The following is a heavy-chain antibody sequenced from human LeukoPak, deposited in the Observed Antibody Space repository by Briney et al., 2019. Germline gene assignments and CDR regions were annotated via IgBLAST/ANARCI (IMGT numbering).Heavy chain of an antibody. D-gene: IGHD5-18*01. Sequence: SETLSLTCTVSGGSISSGDYYWSWIRQPPAKGLEWIGYIYYSGSTYYNPSLKSRVTISVDTSKNQFSLKLSSVTAADTAVYYCARDTAMVNAFDIWGQGTMVTVSS. CDR2: IYYSGST. CDR3: ARDTAMVNAFDI. J-gene: IGHJ3*02. V-gene: IGHV4-30-4*01. CDR1: GGSISSGDYY.